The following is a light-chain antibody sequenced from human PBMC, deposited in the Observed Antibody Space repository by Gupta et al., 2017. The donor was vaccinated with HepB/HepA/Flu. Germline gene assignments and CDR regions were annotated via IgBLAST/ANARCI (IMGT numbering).Light chain of an antibody. CDR1: QSARDSY. V-gene: IGKV3-20*01. CDR2: GAS. CDR3: QQYCSSPET. J-gene: IGKJ1*01. Sequence: EIVLTHSPAALSLSPVERATLACMVSQSARDSYLAWYQHKAGQAPRLLIYGASSRATGVPERFSGSGSGTDFTLTISRLEPEDFALYYCQQYCSSPETFGQGTKLEIK.